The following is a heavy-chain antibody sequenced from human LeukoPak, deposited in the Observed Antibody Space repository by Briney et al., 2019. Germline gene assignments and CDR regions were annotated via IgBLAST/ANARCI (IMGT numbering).Heavy chain of an antibody. Sequence: SQTLCLTCTVSGGSISSGGYYWSWIRQRPGQGLEWIGYIFYYSGSTYYNPSLRSRLTISLVTSKNQFSLKLTSATAADTAVYYCARETNGSGGSHYYFDYWGQGTLVTVSS. CDR1: GGSISSGGYY. V-gene: IGHV4-31*03. J-gene: IGHJ4*02. D-gene: IGHD2-15*01. CDR3: ARETNGSGGSHYYFDY. CDR2: IFYYSGST.